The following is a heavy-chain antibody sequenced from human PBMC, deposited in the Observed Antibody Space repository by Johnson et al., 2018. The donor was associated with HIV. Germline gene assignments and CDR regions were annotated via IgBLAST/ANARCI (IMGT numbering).Heavy chain of an antibody. CDR3: ANALGI. V-gene: IGHV3-30*04. CDR1: GFTFSSYA. CDR2: ISSDGSNK. J-gene: IGHJ3*02. Sequence: QVQLVESGGGVVQPGRSLRLSCAASGFTFSSYAMHWVRQAPGKGLEWVAVISSDGSNKYYADSVKGRFTISRDNSKNTVYLQMNSLRTEDTAVYYCANALGIWGQGTMVTVSS.